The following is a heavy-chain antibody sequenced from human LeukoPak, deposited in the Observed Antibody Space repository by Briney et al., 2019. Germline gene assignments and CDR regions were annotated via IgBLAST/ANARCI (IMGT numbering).Heavy chain of an antibody. CDR2: ISGSGGST. Sequence: GGSLRLSCAASGFTFSSYAMSWVRQAPGKGLEWVTAISGSGGSTYYADSVKGRFTISRDNPKNTLYLQMNSLRAEDTAVYYCAKDLPHSSSWYSPGMDVWGQGTTVTVSS. CDR1: GFTFSSYA. CDR3: AKDLPHSSSWYSPGMDV. J-gene: IGHJ6*02. D-gene: IGHD6-13*01. V-gene: IGHV3-23*01.